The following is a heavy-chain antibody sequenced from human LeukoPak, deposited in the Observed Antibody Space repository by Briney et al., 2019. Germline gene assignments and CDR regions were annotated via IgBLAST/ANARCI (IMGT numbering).Heavy chain of an antibody. CDR1: GFIFSNNW. D-gene: IGHD1-1*01. CDR2: IKQDGSET. J-gene: IGHJ4*02. CDR3: AKKGQADDNGKPD. Sequence: GGSLRLSCAASGFIFSNNWMSWVRQAPGKGLEWVANIKQDGSETYYADSVQGRFTISRDNSKNTLYLQMNNLRADDTAIYYCAKKGQADDNGKPDWGQGTLVTVSS. V-gene: IGHV3-7*03.